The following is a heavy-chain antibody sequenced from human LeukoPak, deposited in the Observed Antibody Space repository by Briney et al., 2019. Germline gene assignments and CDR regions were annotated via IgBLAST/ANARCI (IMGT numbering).Heavy chain of an antibody. CDR2: INHSGST. Sequence: SETLSLTCAVYGGSFSGYYWSWIRQPPGKGLEWIGEINHSGSTNYNPSLKSRVTISVDTSKNQFSLKLSSVTAADTAVYYCARDPRIAVAGTGGWFDPWGQGTLVTVSS. CDR1: GGSFSGYY. J-gene: IGHJ5*02. CDR3: ARDPRIAVAGTGGWFDP. V-gene: IGHV4-34*01. D-gene: IGHD6-19*01.